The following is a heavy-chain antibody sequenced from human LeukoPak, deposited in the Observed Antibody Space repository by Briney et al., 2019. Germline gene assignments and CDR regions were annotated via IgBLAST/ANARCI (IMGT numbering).Heavy chain of an antibody. Sequence: GGSLRLSCAASGFTVSSNYMSWLRQAPGKGLEWVSVIYSGGSTYYADSVKGRFTISRDNSKNTLYLQMNSLRAEDTAVYYCASHVLRFLEWFSLDYWGQGTLVTVSS. CDR1: GFTVSSNY. CDR2: IYSGGST. V-gene: IGHV3-66*02. D-gene: IGHD3-3*01. J-gene: IGHJ4*02. CDR3: ASHVLRFLEWFSLDY.